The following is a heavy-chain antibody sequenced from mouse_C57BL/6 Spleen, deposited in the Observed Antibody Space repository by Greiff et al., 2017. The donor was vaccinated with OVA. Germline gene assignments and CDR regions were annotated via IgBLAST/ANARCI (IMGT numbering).Heavy chain of an antibody. Sequence: EVKVVESGGGLVKPGGSLTLSCAASGFTFSSYAMSWVRQTPETRLEWVATISDGGSYTYYPDHVKGRFPISSDNAKNNLYLQMSHLKSEDTAMEDCARDYYDYDGDFDYWGQGTTLTVSS. V-gene: IGHV5-4*01. CDR3: ARDYYDYDGDFDY. CDR1: GFTFSSYA. D-gene: IGHD2-4*01. J-gene: IGHJ2*01. CDR2: ISDGGSYT.